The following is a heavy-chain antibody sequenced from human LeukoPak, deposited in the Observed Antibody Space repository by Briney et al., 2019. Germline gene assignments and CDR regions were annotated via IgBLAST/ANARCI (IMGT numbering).Heavy chain of an antibody. CDR1: GYTFNTYG. D-gene: IGHD3-10*01. J-gene: IGHJ5*02. V-gene: IGHV1-18*01. CDR3: ALDYGSGSYRFDP. Sequence: ASVKVSCKASGYTFNTYGITWVRQAPGQGLEWMGWISGYNGKTKYAQKLQDRVTMTTDTSTTTAYMELRSLRSDDTAVYYCALDYGSGSYRFDPWGQGTLVTVSS. CDR2: ISGYNGKT.